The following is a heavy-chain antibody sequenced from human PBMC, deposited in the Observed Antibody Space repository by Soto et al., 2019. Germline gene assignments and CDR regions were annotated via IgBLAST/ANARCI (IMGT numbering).Heavy chain of an antibody. Sequence: GGSLRLSCAASGFTFSSYSMNWVRQAPGKGLEWVSYISSSSSTIYYADSVKGRFTISRDNAKNSLYLQMNSLRAEDTAVYYCARERLITMVRGVISAFDIWGQGTMVTVSS. J-gene: IGHJ3*02. CDR2: ISSSSSTI. CDR3: ARERLITMVRGVISAFDI. D-gene: IGHD3-10*01. CDR1: GFTFSSYS. V-gene: IGHV3-48*04.